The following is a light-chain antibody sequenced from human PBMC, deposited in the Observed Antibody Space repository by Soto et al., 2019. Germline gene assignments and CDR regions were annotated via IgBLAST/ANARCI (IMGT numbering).Light chain of an antibody. CDR3: QHYYNTPLT. Sequence: DIVMTQSPDSLAVSLGERATINCKSSQSALYSSNNKNYLAWYQQKPGEPPKLLIYWASTRESGVPDRFSGSGSGTDFTLTISSLQPEDGAVYYCQHYYNTPLTFGGGTKVEIK. CDR1: QSALYSSNNKNY. CDR2: WAS. V-gene: IGKV4-1*01. J-gene: IGKJ4*01.